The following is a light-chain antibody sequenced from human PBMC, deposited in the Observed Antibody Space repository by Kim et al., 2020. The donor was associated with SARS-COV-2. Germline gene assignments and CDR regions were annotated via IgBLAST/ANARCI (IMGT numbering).Light chain of an antibody. CDR3: HTYNTVPFT. Sequence: DIQMTQSPSSLSASVGDKVTLTCRASQGINSYLAWYQQKAWQAPRLVIYAASALQSGVPSRFSGSGSGTDFTLTISSLQPEDVATYYFHTYNTVPFTFVPG. V-gene: IGKV1-27*01. CDR1: QGINSY. J-gene: IGKJ3*01. CDR2: AAS.